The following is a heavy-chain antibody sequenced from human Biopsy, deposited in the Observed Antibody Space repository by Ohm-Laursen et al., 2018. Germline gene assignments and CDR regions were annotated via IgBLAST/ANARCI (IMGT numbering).Heavy chain of an antibody. CDR3: ARVRGSGFFAFDI. V-gene: IGHV4-59*02. CDR2: IFDDGAT. Sequence: TLSLTCSVSGGSVRGYYWSWIRQTSGTGLAWIGHIFDDGATNYSPSPSLQGRVTLSIGTSENTFSLTLTSLTRADTGVYYCARVRGSGFFAFDIWGRGTTVSVSS. CDR1: GGSVRGYY. J-gene: IGHJ3*02. D-gene: IGHD3-3*01.